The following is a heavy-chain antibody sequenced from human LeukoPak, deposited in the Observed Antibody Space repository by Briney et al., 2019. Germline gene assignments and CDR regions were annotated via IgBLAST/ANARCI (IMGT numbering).Heavy chain of an antibody. CDR3: ARQGPYYGSGSYYNLPFDY. J-gene: IGHJ4*02. CDR1: GYSFSKYW. CDR2: IYPGDSDT. D-gene: IGHD3-10*01. V-gene: IGHV5-51*01. Sequence: GESLKISCAASGYSFSKYWIGWVRQTPGKGLEWMGIIYPGDSDTRYSPSFQGQVTISADKSISTAYLQWSSLKASDTAMYYCARQGPYYGSGSYYNLPFDYWGQGTLVTVSS.